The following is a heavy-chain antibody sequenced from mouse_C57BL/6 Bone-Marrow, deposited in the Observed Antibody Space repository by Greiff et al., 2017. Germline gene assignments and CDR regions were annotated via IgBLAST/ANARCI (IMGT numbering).Heavy chain of an antibody. CDR3: ARWGYYAPRRDY. J-gene: IGHJ2*01. D-gene: IGHD2-3*01. Sequence: QVQLQQSGAELARPGASVKMSCKASGYTFTSYTMHWVKQRPGQGLEWIGYINPSSGYTKYNQKFKDKATLTADNSSSTAYMQLSSLTSEDSAVYYCARWGYYAPRRDYWGQGTTLTVSS. CDR1: GYTFTSYT. V-gene: IGHV1-4*01. CDR2: INPSSGYT.